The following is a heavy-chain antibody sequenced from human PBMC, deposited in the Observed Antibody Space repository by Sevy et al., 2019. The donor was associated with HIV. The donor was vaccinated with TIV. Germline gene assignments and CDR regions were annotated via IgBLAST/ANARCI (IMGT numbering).Heavy chain of an antibody. CDR3: AKSRDDYGDYTFDY. CDR1: GFTFSSYA. Sequence: GGSLRLSCAASGFTFSSYAMHWVRQAPGKGLEWVAVISYDGSNKYYADSVKGRFTISRDNSKNTLYLQMNSLRAEDTAVYYCAKSRDDYGDYTFDYWGQGTLVTVSS. D-gene: IGHD4-17*01. V-gene: IGHV3-30-3*02. CDR2: ISYDGSNK. J-gene: IGHJ4*02.